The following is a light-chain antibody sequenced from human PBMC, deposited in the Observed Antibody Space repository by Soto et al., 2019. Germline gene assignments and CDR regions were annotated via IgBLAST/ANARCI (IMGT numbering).Light chain of an antibody. CDR1: QSVSSAY. CDR3: QQYGGSPWT. V-gene: IGKV3-20*01. Sequence: EIVLTQSPGTLSLSPGERATLSCRASQSVSSAYLVWYQQKPGQAPRLLIYGASTRATGIPDRFSGSGSGTDFTLTISRLEPEDFAVYYCQQYGGSPWTFGQGTKVDIK. CDR2: GAS. J-gene: IGKJ1*01.